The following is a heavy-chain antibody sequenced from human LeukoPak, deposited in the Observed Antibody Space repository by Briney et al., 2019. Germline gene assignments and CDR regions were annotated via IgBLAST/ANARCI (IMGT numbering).Heavy chain of an antibody. Sequence: ASVKVSCKDSGYTFTGYYMHWVRQAPGQGLEWMGWINPNSGGTDYAQKFQGRVTMTRDTSISTAYMELSRLRSDDTAVYYCARGDYYDSSGYWNFDYWGQGTLVTVSS. CDR3: ARGDYYDSSGYWNFDY. J-gene: IGHJ4*02. D-gene: IGHD3-22*01. CDR2: INPNSGGT. CDR1: GYTFTGYY. V-gene: IGHV1-2*02.